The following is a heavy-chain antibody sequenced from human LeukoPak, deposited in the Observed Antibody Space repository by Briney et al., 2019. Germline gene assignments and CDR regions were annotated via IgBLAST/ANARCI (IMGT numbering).Heavy chain of an antibody. D-gene: IGHD4-17*01. J-gene: IGHJ6*04. CDR2: IIPIFGTA. Sequence: ASVTVSCKASGGTFSSYAISWVRQAPGQGLEWMGGIIPIFGTANYAQKFQGRVTITADKSTSKDYMELSSLRSVDTAVYYFARGWLGITTVTASGGGDYYYGMDVWGKGTTVTVSS. CDR1: GGTFSSYA. V-gene: IGHV1-69*06. CDR3: ARGWLGITTVTASGGGDYYYGMDV.